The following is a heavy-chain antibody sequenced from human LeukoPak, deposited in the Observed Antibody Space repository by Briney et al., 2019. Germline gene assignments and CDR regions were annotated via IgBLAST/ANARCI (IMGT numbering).Heavy chain of an antibody. CDR2: ISAYNGNT. J-gene: IGHJ4*02. V-gene: IGHV1-18*01. CDR3: ARDEVIAARFDY. CDR1: GYTFTSYG. D-gene: IGHD6-13*01. Sequence: VSVKVSCKASGYTFTSYGISWVRQAPGRGHEWMGWISAYNGNTNYAQKLQGRVTMTTDTSTSTAYMELSRLRSDDTAVYYCARDEVIAARFDYWGQGTLVTVSS.